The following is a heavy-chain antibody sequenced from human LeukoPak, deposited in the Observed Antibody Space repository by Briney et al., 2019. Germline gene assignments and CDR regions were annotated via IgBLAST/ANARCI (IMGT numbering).Heavy chain of an antibody. D-gene: IGHD6-19*01. CDR1: GFTFSDYY. CDR3: ARRRYSSGWYVDY. CDR2: ISSSSSYT. J-gene: IGHJ4*02. V-gene: IGHV3-11*06. Sequence: GRSLRLSCAASGFTFSDYYMSWIRQAPGKGLEWVSYISSSSSYTNYADSVKGRFTISRDNAKNSLYLQMNSLRAEDTAVYYCARRRYSSGWYVDYWGQGTLVTVSS.